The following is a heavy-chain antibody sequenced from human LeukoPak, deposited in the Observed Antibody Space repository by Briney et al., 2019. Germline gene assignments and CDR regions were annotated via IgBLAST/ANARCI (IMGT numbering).Heavy chain of an antibody. CDR1: GYTFTACY. J-gene: IGHJ4*02. D-gene: IGHD1-26*01. Sequence: ASVKVSCKASGYTFTACYMHWLRQAPGQGREWMGWINPNSGGTNYAQNFQGRVTMTRDTSISTAYMDLSRLRSDDTAVYYCASDLWGVGPSLVGYYFDHWGQGTLVTVSS. CDR2: INPNSGGT. CDR3: ASDLWGVGPSLVGYYFDH. V-gene: IGHV1-2*02.